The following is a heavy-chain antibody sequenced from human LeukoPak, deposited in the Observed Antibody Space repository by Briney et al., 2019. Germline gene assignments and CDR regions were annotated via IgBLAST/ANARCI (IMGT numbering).Heavy chain of an antibody. D-gene: IGHD2-2*01. J-gene: IGHJ5*02. CDR1: GGTFSSYA. V-gene: IGHV1-69*13. CDR2: IIPIFGTA. Sequence: ASVKVSCKASGGTFSSYAISWVRQAPGQGLEWMGGIIPIFGTANYAQKFQGRVTITADESTSTAYMELSSLRSEDTAVYYCAREFGVSPAATLGGWFDPWGQGTLVTVSS. CDR3: AREFGVSPAATLGGWFDP.